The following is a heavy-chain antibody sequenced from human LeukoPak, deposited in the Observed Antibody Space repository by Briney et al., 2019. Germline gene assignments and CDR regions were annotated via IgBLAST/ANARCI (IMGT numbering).Heavy chain of an antibody. J-gene: IGHJ6*03. CDR1: GGTFSSYA. CDR3: ARVVPNCSSTSCYKYYYYYYYMDV. CDR2: IIPIFGIA. Sequence: SVKVSCKASGGTFSSYAISWVRQAPGQGLECMGGIIPIFGIANYAQKFQGRVTITTDESTSTAYMELSSLRSEDTAVYYCARVVPNCSSTSCYKYYYYYYYMDVWGKGTTVTVSS. V-gene: IGHV1-69*05. D-gene: IGHD2-2*01.